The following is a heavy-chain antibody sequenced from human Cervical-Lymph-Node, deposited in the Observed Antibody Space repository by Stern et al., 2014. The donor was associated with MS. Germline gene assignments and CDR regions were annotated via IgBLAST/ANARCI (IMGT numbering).Heavy chain of an antibody. Sequence: QLQLQESGPGLVKPSQTLSLTCTVSGGSISSTGYYWTWIRQHPGKGLEWIGYIHHSGSTYYNPSLKSRATLSVDTSKNQFSLKLSSVTAADTALYYCARSDRLWGSFDYWGQGTLVTVSS. V-gene: IGHV4-31*03. CDR2: IHHSGST. J-gene: IGHJ4*02. D-gene: IGHD3-16*01. CDR3: ARSDRLWGSFDY. CDR1: GGSISSTGYY.